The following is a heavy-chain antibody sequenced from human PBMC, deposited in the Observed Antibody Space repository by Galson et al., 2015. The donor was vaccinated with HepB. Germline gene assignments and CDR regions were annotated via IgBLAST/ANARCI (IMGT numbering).Heavy chain of an antibody. V-gene: IGHV3-48*01. CDR3: TRIALSGSYWYFDY. Sequence: TSDNKFSADSVKGRFIISRDNAKNLLYLQMNSLRAEDTAVYYCTRIALSGSYWYFDYWGQGSLVTVSS. D-gene: IGHD1-26*01. CDR2: TSDNK. J-gene: IGHJ4*02.